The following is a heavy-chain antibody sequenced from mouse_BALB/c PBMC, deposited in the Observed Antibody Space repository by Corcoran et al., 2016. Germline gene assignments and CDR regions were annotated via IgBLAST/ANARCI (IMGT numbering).Heavy chain of an antibody. V-gene: IGHV14-3*02. CDR2: IDPANGNT. J-gene: IGHJ2*01. D-gene: IGHD4-1*01. Sequence: EVQLQQSGAELVKPGASVKLSCTASGFNIKDTYMHWVKQRPEQGLEWIGRIDPANGNTKYDPKFQGKTTITADTSSNTAYLQLSSLTSEDTAVYYCARSWDVDYWGQGTTLTVSS. CDR3: ARSWDVDY. CDR1: GFNIKDTY.